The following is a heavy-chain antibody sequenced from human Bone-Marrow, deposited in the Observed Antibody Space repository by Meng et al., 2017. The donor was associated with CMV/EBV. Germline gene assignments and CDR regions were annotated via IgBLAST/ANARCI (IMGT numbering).Heavy chain of an antibody. V-gene: IGHV1-2*02. CDR2: INPNSGGT. CDR1: RHTLTGYY. J-gene: IGHJ3*02. D-gene: IGHD3-16*01. CDR3: AREQIGGGHAFDT. Sequence: ASVRGSCKAPRHTLTGYYIHWVRQAPGQGLEWLGWINPNSGGTNYAQKFQGRVTMTRDMSISTAFMELSRLRSDDTAVYYGAREQIGGGHAFDTGGQRTMVTVSS.